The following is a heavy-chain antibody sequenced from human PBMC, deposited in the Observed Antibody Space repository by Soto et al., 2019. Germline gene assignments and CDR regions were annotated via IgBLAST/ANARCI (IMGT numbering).Heavy chain of an antibody. V-gene: IGHV3-7*01. J-gene: IGHJ4*02. CDR1: GFTFSDYW. CDR3: ARDGVAPGLYFDY. CDR2: IKQDGSEK. Sequence: GGSLRLSCAASGFTFSDYWVNWVRQAPGKGLEWVASIKQDGSEKYYVDSVKGRLTISRDNAKNSLYLQVNSLRAEDTALYYCARDGVAPGLYFDYWGQGTLVTVSS. D-gene: IGHD2-15*01.